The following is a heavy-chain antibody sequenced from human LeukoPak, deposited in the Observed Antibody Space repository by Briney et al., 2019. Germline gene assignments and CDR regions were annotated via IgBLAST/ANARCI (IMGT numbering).Heavy chain of an antibody. J-gene: IGHJ4*02. CDR3: ARVIGYSGYDAFDY. D-gene: IGHD5-12*01. CDR2: IYYSGST. V-gene: IGHV4-59*01. Sequence: SETLSLTCAVYDGSFSGYYWSWIRQPPGKGLECIGYIYYSGSTNYNPSLKSRVTISVDTSKNQFSLKLSSVTAADTAVYYCARVIGYSGYDAFDYWGQGTLVTVSS. CDR1: DGSFSGYY.